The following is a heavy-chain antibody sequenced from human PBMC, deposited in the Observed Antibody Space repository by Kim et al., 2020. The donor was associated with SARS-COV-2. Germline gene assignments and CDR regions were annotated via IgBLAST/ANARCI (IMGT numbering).Heavy chain of an antibody. D-gene: IGHD6-13*01. V-gene: IGHV5-51*01. CDR3: ARQISSIAVAGPHMDV. CDR2: IYPADSDT. Sequence: GESLKISRRGSGYSFISYWIGWVRQMPGKGLEWMGVIYPADSDTRYSPSFQGQVTISADRSNKTAYLQWSSLKASDTAMYYCARQISSIAVAGPHMDVWGQGTTVTVSS. J-gene: IGHJ6*02. CDR1: GYSFISYW.